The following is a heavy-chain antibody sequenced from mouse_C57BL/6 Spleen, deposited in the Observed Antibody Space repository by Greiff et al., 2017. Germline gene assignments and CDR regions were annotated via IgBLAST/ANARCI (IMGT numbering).Heavy chain of an antibody. D-gene: IGHD1-1*01. J-gene: IGHJ2*01. CDR1: GYTFTSYW. CDR2: IHPNSGST. V-gene: IGHV1-64*01. CDR3: ARGSTVVAHFDY. Sequence: VQLQQPGAELVKPGASVKLSCKASGYTFTSYWMHWVKQRPGQGLEWIGMIHPNSGSTNYTEKFKSKATLTVDKSSSTAYMQLSSLTSEDSAVYYCARGSTVVAHFDYWGQGTTLTVSS.